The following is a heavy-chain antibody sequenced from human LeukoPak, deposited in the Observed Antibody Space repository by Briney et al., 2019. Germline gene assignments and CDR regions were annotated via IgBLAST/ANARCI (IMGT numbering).Heavy chain of an antibody. D-gene: IGHD3-3*01. CDR3: ARARPNYDFWSGYPH. CDR2: INTDGRST. V-gene: IGHV3-74*01. J-gene: IGHJ4*02. CDR1: GFTFSSYW. Sequence: GGSLRLSCAASGFTFSSYWMHWVRQAPGKGLVWVSRINTDGRSTTYADSVKGRFTISRDNAKNTLYLQVNSLRAEDTAMYYCARARPNYDFWSGYPHWGQGTLVTVSS.